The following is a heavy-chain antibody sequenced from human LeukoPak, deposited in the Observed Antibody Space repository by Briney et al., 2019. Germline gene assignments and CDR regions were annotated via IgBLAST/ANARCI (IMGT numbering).Heavy chain of an antibody. Sequence: PGGSLRLSCAASGFTFSRYWMTWVRQCPRQGLEWVANINQDGSETYYGDSVTGRFTISRDNAENSLFLQMNSLRADDTGVYYCARARGAPANVFPDHWGEGVVVTVSS. D-gene: IGHD2-15*01. J-gene: IGHJ4*02. CDR1: GFTFSRYW. CDR3: ARARGAPANVFPDH. V-gene: IGHV3-7*01. CDR2: INQDGSET.